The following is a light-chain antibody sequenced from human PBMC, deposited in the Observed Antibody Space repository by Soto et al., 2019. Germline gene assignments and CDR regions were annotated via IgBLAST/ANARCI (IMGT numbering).Light chain of an antibody. CDR3: QQASTFPFT. Sequence: DIQMTQSPSSLAASVGDRVTITCRASHLLSSWLVWYQQKPGHAPKLLIYAASNLQSGVPSRFSGSASGTEFTLTISSLQPEDFATYYCQQASTFPFTFGGGTEVHIK. J-gene: IGKJ4*01. CDR1: HLLSSW. V-gene: IGKV1-12*01. CDR2: AAS.